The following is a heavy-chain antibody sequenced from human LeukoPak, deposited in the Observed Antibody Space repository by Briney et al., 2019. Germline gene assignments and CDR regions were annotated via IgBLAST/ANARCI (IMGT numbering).Heavy chain of an antibody. CDR1: GGSISSSSYY. CDR3: ARPMIVVVPMAFDI. CDR2: IHYSGST. Sequence: KSSETLSLTCTVSGGSISSSSYYWAWIRQPPGKGLEWIGSIHYSGSTYYNPSLQSRVTISIDTSKNQFSLKLSSVTAADTAVYYCARPMIVVVPMAFDIWGQGTMVTVSS. V-gene: IGHV4-39*07. D-gene: IGHD3-22*01. J-gene: IGHJ3*02.